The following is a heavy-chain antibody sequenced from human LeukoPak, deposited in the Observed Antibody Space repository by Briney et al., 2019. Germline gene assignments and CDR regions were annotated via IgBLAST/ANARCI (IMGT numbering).Heavy chain of an antibody. CDR1: GFTFSTFA. J-gene: IGHJ4*02. CDR2: IFPSGGEI. Sequence: GGSLRLSCEASGFTFSTFAMIWVRQPPGKGLEWASSIFPSGGEIHYADSVRGRFTISRDNSKSTLSLQMNSLRAEDTAIYYCATYSQVLLPFESWGQGTLVTVSS. D-gene: IGHD5-18*01. V-gene: IGHV3-23*01. CDR3: ATYSQVLLPFES.